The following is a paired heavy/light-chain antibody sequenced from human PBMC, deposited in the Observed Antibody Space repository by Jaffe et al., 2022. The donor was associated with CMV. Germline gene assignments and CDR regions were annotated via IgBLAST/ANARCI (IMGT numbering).Heavy chain of an antibody. CDR1: GFSFSSFA. Sequence: EVQLLESGGGLVQPGGSLRLSCAASGFSFSSFAMSWVRQTPGKGLEWVSSISGSGDSTFYAGSVKGRFTISRDNSKNTLYVQMNSLRAEDTAVYYCAKTGGEMPYWGQGTLVTVSS. CDR3: AKTGGEMPY. CDR2: ISGSGDST. J-gene: IGHJ4*02. V-gene: IGHV3-23*01. D-gene: IGHD3-16*01.
Light chain of an antibody. CDR2: TAS. CDR3: QQSYRTPQT. J-gene: IGKJ1*01. CDR1: QTISTF. Sequence: DIQMTQSPSSLSASVGDRVTITCRASQTISTFLNWYQHKPGKAPKLLIYTASSLQSGVPSRFTGSGSGTDFTLTISTLQPEDFATYYCQQSYRTPQTFGQGTKVEIK. V-gene: IGKV1-39*01.